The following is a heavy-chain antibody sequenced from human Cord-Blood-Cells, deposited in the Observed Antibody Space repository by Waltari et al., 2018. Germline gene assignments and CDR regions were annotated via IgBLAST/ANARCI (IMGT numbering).Heavy chain of an antibody. CDR1: GGSISSSSYY. Sequence: QLQLQESGPGLVKPSETLSLTCTVSGGSISSSSYYWGWIRQPPGKGLEWIGSIYYSGITYYNPSLKSRVTISVDTSKNQFSLKLSSVTAADTAVYYCARGNVLRFLEWLLPLDYWGQGTLVTVSS. CDR2: IYYSGIT. J-gene: IGHJ4*02. CDR3: ARGNVLRFLEWLLPLDY. D-gene: IGHD3-3*01. V-gene: IGHV4-39*01.